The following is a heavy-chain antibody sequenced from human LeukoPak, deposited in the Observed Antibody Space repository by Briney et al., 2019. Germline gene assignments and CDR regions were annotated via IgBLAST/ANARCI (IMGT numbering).Heavy chain of an antibody. J-gene: IGHJ6*03. CDR3: VRVRSYFYYYYMDV. V-gene: IGHV3-48*03. CDR2: IHTQTGISRV. Sequence: GGSLRLSCEASGFTFSSFEMNWVRKAPGKGLEGVSYIHTQTGISRVSYGDSVKGRFTISRDNARNSLYLQMGSLRAEDTAVYYCVRVRSYFYYYYMDVWGKGTTVTVSS. CDR1: GFTFSSFE.